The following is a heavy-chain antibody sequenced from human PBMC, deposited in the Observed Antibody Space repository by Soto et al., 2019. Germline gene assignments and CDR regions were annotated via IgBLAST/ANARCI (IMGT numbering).Heavy chain of an antibody. V-gene: IGHV2-5*02. J-gene: IGHJ4*02. CDR1: GLSLSTSGVD. D-gene: IGHD3-10*01. CDR2: IYWDDNK. Sequence: QITLKESGPTLVKPTQTLTLTCTFSGLSLSTSGVDVGWIRQPPGKALEWLAVIYWDDNKRYSPSLKSRLTITKHTAKNQVVLTMTNMDPVDTATYYCAHRRGFGELLFDYWGQGTLVTVSS. CDR3: AHRRGFGELLFDY.